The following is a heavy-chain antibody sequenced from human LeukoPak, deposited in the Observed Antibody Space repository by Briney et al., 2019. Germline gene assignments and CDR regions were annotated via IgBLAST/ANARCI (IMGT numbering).Heavy chain of an antibody. CDR2: INPNSGGT. V-gene: IGHV1-2*02. D-gene: IGHD2-2*01. CDR3: ASQYCSSTSCQNWFDP. J-gene: IGHJ5*02. Sequence: ASVKVSCKASGYTFTGYYMHWVRQAPGQGLEWMGWINPNSGGTNYAQKFQGKVTMTRDTSISTAYMELSRLRSDDTAVYYCASQYCSSTSCQNWFDPWGQGTLVTVSS. CDR1: GYTFTGYY.